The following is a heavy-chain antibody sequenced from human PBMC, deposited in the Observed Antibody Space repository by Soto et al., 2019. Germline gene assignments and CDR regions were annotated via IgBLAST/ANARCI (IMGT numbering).Heavy chain of an antibody. CDR2: ISAYNGNT. J-gene: IGHJ4*02. CDR1: GYTFTSYG. Sequence: ASVKVSCKASGYTFTSYGISWVRQAPGQGLEWMGWISAYNGNTNYAQKLQGRVTMTTDTSTSTAYMELRSLRSDDTAVYYCARGQHFTVVTPHFDYWGQGTLVTVSS. D-gene: IGHD2-21*02. V-gene: IGHV1-18*01. CDR3: ARGQHFTVVTPHFDY.